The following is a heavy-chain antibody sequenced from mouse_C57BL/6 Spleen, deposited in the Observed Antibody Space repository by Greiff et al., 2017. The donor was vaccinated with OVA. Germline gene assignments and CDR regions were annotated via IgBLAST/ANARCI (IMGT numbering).Heavy chain of an antibody. V-gene: IGHV10-1*01. J-gene: IGHJ2*01. CDR2: IRSKSNNYAT. CDR3: VRQDYSNGYFDY. CDR1: GFSFNTYA. Sequence: EVKLVESGGGLVQPKGSLKLSCAASGFSFNTYAMNWVRQAPGKGLEWVARIRSKSNNYATYYADSVKDRFTISRDDSESMLYLQMNNLKTEDTAMYYCVRQDYSNGYFDYWGQGTTLTVAS. D-gene: IGHD2-5*01.